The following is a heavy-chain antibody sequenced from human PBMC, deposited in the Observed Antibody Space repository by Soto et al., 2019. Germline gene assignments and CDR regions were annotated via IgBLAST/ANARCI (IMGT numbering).Heavy chain of an antibody. D-gene: IGHD3-10*01. V-gene: IGHV3-30*18. CDR2: ISYDGSNK. J-gene: IGHJ4*02. CDR1: GFTFSSFG. CDR3: AKVMGVRGVTSGADY. Sequence: QVQLVDSGGGVVQPGRSLRLSCAASGFTFSSFGMHWVRQAPAKGLEWVAVISYDGSNKYYADSVKGRFTISRDNSKNTLYLQMNSLRAEDTAVYYWAKVMGVRGVTSGADYWGQGTLVTVSS.